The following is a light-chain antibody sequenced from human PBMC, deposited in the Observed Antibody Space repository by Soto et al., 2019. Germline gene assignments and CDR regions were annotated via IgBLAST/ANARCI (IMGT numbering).Light chain of an antibody. CDR1: QSISNW. Sequence: DIQIAQTPSTLPPSVGDRVTHICRASQSISNWLAWYQQKPGTAPKVLIYHASNLQSGVPSRFSGSGSGTEFTLTISSLQPDDFATYYCQQYNSYSFGQGTKVDIK. CDR2: HAS. CDR3: QQYNSYS. J-gene: IGKJ1*01. V-gene: IGKV1-5*02.